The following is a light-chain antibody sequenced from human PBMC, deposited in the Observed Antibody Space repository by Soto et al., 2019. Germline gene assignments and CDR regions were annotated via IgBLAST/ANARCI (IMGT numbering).Light chain of an antibody. V-gene: IGLV2-11*01. CDR3: CSYAGSYTSYVV. J-gene: IGLJ2*01. CDR2: DVS. CDR1: SSDVGGYNY. Sequence: QYVLTQPRSVSGSPGQSVTISCTGTSSDVGGYNYVSWYQQHPGKAPKLMIYDVSKRPSGVPDRFSGSKSGNTASLTISGLQAEDEADYYCCSYAGSYTSYVVFGGGTKVTVL.